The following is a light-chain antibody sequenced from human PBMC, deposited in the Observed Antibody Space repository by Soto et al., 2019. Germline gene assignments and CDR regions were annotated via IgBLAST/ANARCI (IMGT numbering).Light chain of an antibody. Sequence: DIQMTQSPSTLSSSVGDRVTITCRASQSISSWLSGYQQKPGKAPKLLIFKASSLESGGPSRFGGSVSRTDFPITISSLHHDDFATLYYQQYNSYPSFGGGTKVEIK. CDR1: QSISSW. V-gene: IGKV1-5*03. CDR3: QQYNSYPS. CDR2: KAS. J-gene: IGKJ4*01.